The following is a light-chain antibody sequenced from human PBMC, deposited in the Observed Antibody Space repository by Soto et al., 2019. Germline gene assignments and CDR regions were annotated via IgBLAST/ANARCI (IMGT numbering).Light chain of an antibody. V-gene: IGKV1-5*01. CDR3: QQYENYWT. CDR1: QSISSW. CDR2: DAS. Sequence: DIQMTQSPSTLSATAGDRVTITCRASQSISSWLAWYQHKPGKAPKLLIYDASNLDSGVPSRFSGSGSGTEFSLTLSNLQPDDCATYYCQQYENYWTFGQGTKVDIK. J-gene: IGKJ1*01.